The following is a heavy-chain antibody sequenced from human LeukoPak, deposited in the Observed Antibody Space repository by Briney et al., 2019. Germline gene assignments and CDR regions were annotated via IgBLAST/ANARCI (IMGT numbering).Heavy chain of an antibody. J-gene: IGHJ3*02. CDR2: INPSGDST. CDR1: GDTCTSYY. V-gene: IGHV1-46*01. Sequence: ASVTVSCKASGDTCTSYYMHWGRQAPGQGLELMGIINPSGDSTSSAQTFQGRVTMTRDMSTSTVYMALSSLRTEDTAVYYCARGRHSYESSDYYYEGDAFDIWGQGTMVTVSS. D-gene: IGHD3-22*01. CDR3: ARGRHSYESSDYYYEGDAFDI.